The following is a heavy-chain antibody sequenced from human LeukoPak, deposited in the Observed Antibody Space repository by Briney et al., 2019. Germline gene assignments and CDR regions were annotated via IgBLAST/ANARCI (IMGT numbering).Heavy chain of an antibody. V-gene: IGHV3-9*01. CDR3: AKDPGHSSSWYPGDY. CDR1: GFTFDDYA. J-gene: IGHJ4*02. Sequence: GRSLRLSCAASGFTFDDYAMHWVRQAPGKGLEWVSGISWNSGTIGYADSVKGRFTISRDNAKNSLYLQMNSLRAEDTALYYCAKDPGHSSSWYPGDYWGQGTLVTVSS. D-gene: IGHD6-13*01. CDR2: ISWNSGTI.